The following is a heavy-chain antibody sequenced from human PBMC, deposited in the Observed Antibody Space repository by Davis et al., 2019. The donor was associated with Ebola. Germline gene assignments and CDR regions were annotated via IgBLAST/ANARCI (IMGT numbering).Heavy chain of an antibody. D-gene: IGHD3-10*01. CDR2: VSSSSDTT. J-gene: IGHJ6*02. CDR3: AKANSEPGAYYGMDV. Sequence: GESLKISCAASGFTFSSYAMSWVRQAPGKGLEWVSTVSSSSDTTYYADSVKGRFTISIDTSKNTLYLQMSSLRADDTAVYYCAKANSEPGAYYGMDVWGQGTTVTVSS. CDR1: GFTFSSYA. V-gene: IGHV3-23*01.